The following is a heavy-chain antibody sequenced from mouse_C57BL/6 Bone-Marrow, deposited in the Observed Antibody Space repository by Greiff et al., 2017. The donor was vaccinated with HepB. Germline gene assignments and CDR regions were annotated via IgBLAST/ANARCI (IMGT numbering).Heavy chain of an antibody. J-gene: IGHJ4*01. Sequence: VQLQQPGAELVKPGASVKLSCKASGYTFTSYWMHWVKQRPGQGLEWIGMIHPNSGSTNYNEKFKSKATLTVDKSSSTAYMQLSSLTSEDSAVYYCARRELWYDGSSYRDYAMDYWGQGTSVTVSS. CDR2: IHPNSGST. V-gene: IGHV1-64*01. D-gene: IGHD1-1*01. CDR3: ARRELWYDGSSYRDYAMDY. CDR1: GYTFTSYW.